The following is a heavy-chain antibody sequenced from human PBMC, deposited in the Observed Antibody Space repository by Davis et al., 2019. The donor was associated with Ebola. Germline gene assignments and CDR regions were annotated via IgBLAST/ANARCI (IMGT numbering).Heavy chain of an antibody. CDR3: ATGVRSGRYYDY. Sequence: MPSETLSLTCAVYGGSFSGYYWSWIRQPPGKGLEWIGEINHSGSTNYNPSLKSRVTISVDTSKNQFSLKLSSVTAADTAVYYCATGVRSGRYYDYWGQGTLLTVSS. CDR1: GGSFSGYY. J-gene: IGHJ4*02. D-gene: IGHD3-10*01. V-gene: IGHV4-34*01. CDR2: INHSGST.